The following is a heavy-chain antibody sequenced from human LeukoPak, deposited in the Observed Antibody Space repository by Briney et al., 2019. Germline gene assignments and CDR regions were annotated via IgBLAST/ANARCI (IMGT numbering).Heavy chain of an antibody. CDR2: ISGSGGST. CDR3: AKDLRYSYGNFDY. J-gene: IGHJ4*02. D-gene: IGHD5-18*01. CDR1: GFTFSSYA. Sequence: GGSLRLSCAASGFTFSSYAMSWVRQTPGKGLEWVSAISGSGGSTYYADSVKGRFTISRDNSKNTLYLQMNSLRAEDTAVYYCAKDLRYSYGNFDYWGQGTLVTVSS. V-gene: IGHV3-23*01.